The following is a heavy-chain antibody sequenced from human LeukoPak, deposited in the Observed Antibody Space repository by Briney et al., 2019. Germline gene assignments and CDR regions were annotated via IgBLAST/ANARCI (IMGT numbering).Heavy chain of an antibody. D-gene: IGHD4-17*01. CDR3: ANSCPTVTSYGMDV. Sequence: ASVKVFCKASGYTFTGYYMHWVRQAPGQGREWMGWINPNSGGTNYAQKFQGRVTMTRDTSISTAYMELSRLRSDDTAVYYCANSCPTVTSYGMDVWGQGTTVTVSS. V-gene: IGHV1-2*02. CDR2: INPNSGGT. J-gene: IGHJ6*02. CDR1: GYTFTGYY.